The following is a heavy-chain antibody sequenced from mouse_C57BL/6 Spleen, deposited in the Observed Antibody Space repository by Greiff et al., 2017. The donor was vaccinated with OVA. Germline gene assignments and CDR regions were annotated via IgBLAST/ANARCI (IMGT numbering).Heavy chain of an antibody. Sequence: DVMLVESGGGLVKPGGSLKLSCAASGFTFSDYGMHWVRQAPGKGLEWVAYISSGSSTIYYEDTVKGRFTISRDNAKNTLFLQMTSLRSEDTAMYYCAAGYFDYWGQGTTLTVSS. CDR2: ISSGSSTI. CDR3: AAGYFDY. V-gene: IGHV5-17*01. CDR1: GFTFSDYG. J-gene: IGHJ2*01.